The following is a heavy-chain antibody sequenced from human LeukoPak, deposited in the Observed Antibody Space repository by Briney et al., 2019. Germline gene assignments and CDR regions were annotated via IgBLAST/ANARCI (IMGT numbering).Heavy chain of an antibody. CDR3: AKMCEESCQPPRCGSCYD. V-gene: IGHV3-23*01. CDR1: GFTFSSYA. Sequence: GGSLRLSCAASGFTFSSYAMSWVRQAPGKGLEWVSAISGRGGSTYYADSVKGRFTISRDNSKNTLYLQMNSLRAEDTAVYYCAKMCEESCQPPRCGSCYDWGQGTLVTVSS. CDR2: ISGRGGST. D-gene: IGHD2-15*01. J-gene: IGHJ4*02.